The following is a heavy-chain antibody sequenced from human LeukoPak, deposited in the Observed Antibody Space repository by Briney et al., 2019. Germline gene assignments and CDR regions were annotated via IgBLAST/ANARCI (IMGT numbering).Heavy chain of an antibody. J-gene: IGHJ5*02. Sequence: ASVKVSCKASGYTFTSYDINWVRQATGQGLEWMGWMNPNSGNTGYAQKFQGRVTMTEDTSTDTAYMELRSLRSEDTAVYYCATDRASAGWWFDPWGQGTLVTVSS. V-gene: IGHV1-8*02. CDR1: GYTFTSYD. CDR2: MNPNSGNT. D-gene: IGHD6-19*01. CDR3: ATDRASAGWWFDP.